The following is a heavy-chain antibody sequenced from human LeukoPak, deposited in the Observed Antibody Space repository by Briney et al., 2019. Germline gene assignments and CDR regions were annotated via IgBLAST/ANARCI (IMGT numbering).Heavy chain of an antibody. CDR3: AELGITMIGGV. Sequence: PGGSLRLSCAASGFTFSSYSMNWVRQAPGRGLEWVSSISTSSSYIYYADSVKGRFTISRDNAKNSLYLQMNSLRAEDTAVYYCAELGITMIGGVWGKGTTVTISS. V-gene: IGHV3-21*01. CDR2: ISTSSSYI. CDR1: GFTFSSYS. D-gene: IGHD3-10*02. J-gene: IGHJ6*04.